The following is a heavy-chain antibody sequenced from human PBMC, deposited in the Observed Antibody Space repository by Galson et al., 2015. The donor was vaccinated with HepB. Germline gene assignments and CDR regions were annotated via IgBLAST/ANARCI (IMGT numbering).Heavy chain of an antibody. Sequence: SLRLSCAASGFTFSTHGMHWVRQAPGKGLEWVAATSYDGSNDYYADSVKGRFTISRDNSRNTLYLQMNSLRAEDTALYYCAKDLVSSGSLTNFDYWGQGTLLTVSS. V-gene: IGHV3-30*18. D-gene: IGHD3-3*01. CDR3: AKDLVSSGSLTNFDY. J-gene: IGHJ4*02. CDR2: TSYDGSND. CDR1: GFTFSTHG.